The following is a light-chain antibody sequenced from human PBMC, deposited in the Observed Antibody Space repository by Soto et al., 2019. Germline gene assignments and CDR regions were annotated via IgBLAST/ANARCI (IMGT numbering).Light chain of an antibody. Sequence: EIVLTQSPGTLSLSPGERATLSCRASQSVSSSYLAWYQQKPGQAPRLLIYDSSIRATGIPDRFSGSGSGTDFTLTISRLEPEDFAVYFCQQYGNSPQITFGQGTRLEIK. CDR2: DSS. CDR1: QSVSSSY. CDR3: QQYGNSPQIT. J-gene: IGKJ5*01. V-gene: IGKV3-20*01.